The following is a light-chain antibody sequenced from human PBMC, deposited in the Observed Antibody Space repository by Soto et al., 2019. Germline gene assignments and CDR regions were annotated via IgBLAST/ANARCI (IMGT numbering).Light chain of an antibody. J-gene: IGLJ2*01. V-gene: IGLV1-47*01. CDR2: RND. CDR3: AAWDDSLSAVV. Sequence: QSVLTQPPSASGTPGQRVTISCSGSSSNIGSNYVYWYQQLPGSAPKLLIYRNDQRPSGVPDRFSASKYGTAASLAISGLRSEDEADYHCAAWDDSLSAVVFGGGTQLTVL. CDR1: SSNIGSNY.